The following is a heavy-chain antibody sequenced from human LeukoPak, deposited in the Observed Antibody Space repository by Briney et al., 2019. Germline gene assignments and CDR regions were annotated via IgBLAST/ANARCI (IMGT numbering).Heavy chain of an antibody. CDR2: IKQDGGEK. D-gene: IGHD2-2*01. Sequence: GGSLRLSCAASGFTFSSDWKSWVRQAPGKGMEWVANIKQDGGEKYYVDSVKSRCTISRDNAKNSLYLQMNSLRAEDTAVYYCAREYCSSTSCYLGGQDFDYWGQGPLVTVSS. CDR3: AREYCSSTSCYLGGQDFDY. CDR1: GFTFSSDW. V-gene: IGHV3-7*01. J-gene: IGHJ4*02.